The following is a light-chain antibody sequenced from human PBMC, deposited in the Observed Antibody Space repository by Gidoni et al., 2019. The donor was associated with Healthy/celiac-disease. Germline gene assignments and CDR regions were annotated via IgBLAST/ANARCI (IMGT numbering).Light chain of an antibody. Sequence: EIVMTQSPATLSVSPGERATLPCRASQSVSSNLAWYQQKPGQAPRLLIYGASTRATGIPARFSGSGSGTEFTLAISSLQSEDFAVYYCQQGETFGQGTKVEIK. V-gene: IGKV3-15*01. J-gene: IGKJ1*01. CDR1: QSVSSN. CDR2: GAS. CDR3: QQGET.